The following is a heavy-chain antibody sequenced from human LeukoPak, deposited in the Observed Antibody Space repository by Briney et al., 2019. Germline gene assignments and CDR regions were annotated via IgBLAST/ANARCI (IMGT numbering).Heavy chain of an antibody. Sequence: SETLSLTCTVSGGSISSYYWSWIRQPPGKGLEWIGYIYYSGSTNYNPSLKSRVTISVDTSKNQFSLKLSSVTAADTAVYYCARRGSYYGCDYWGQGTLVIVSS. CDR1: GGSISSYY. V-gene: IGHV4-59*08. CDR2: IYYSGST. D-gene: IGHD1-26*01. CDR3: ARRGSYYGCDY. J-gene: IGHJ4*02.